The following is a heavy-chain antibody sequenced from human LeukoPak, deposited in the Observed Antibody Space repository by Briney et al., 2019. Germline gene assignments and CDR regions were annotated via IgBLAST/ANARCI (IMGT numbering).Heavy chain of an antibody. CDR1: GFTFSSYA. CDR2: ISYDGSNK. D-gene: IGHD3-10*01. CDR3: ARDGSSGNYAGELSFFDY. J-gene: IGHJ4*02. V-gene: IGHV3-30-3*01. Sequence: GGSLRLSCAASGFTFSSYAMHWVRQAPGKGLEWVAVISYDGSNKYYADSVRGRSTISRDNSNKTVYLQMNSLRADDTAVYYCARDGSSGNYAGELSFFDYWGQGTLVTVSS.